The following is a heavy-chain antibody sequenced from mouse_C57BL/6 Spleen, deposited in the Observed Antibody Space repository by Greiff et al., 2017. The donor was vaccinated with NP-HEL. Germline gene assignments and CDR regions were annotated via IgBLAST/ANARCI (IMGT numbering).Heavy chain of an antibody. CDR3: ASNYEGAMDY. CDR2: IYPGDGDT. J-gene: IGHJ4*01. Sequence: QVQLKESGAELVKPGASVKISCKASGYAFSSYWMNWVKQRPGKGLEWIGQIYPGDGDTNYNGKFKGKATLTADKSSSTAYMQLSSLTSEDSAVYFCASNYEGAMDYWGQGTSVTVSS. D-gene: IGHD2-1*01. CDR1: GYAFSSYW. V-gene: IGHV1-80*01.